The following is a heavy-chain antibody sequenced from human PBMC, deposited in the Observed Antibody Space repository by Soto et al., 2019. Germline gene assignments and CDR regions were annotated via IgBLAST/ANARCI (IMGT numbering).Heavy chain of an antibody. CDR1: GYTFTSYG. CDR3: ARYCSGGSCYPNYYGMDV. D-gene: IGHD2-15*01. CDR2: ISAYNGNT. V-gene: IGHV1-18*01. J-gene: IGHJ6*02. Sequence: QVQLVQSGAEVKKPGASVKVSCKASGYTFTSYGISWVRQAPGQGLEWMGWISAYNGNTNYAQKLQDRVTMTTDTSTSTAYMELRSLRSDDTAVYYCARYCSGGSCYPNYYGMDVWGQGTTVTVSS.